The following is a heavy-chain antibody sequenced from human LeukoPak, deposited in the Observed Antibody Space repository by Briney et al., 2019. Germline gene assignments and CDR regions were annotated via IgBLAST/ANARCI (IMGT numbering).Heavy chain of an antibody. V-gene: IGHV3-23*01. D-gene: IGHD1-1*01. J-gene: IGHJ4*02. CDR2: IGVRT. Sequence: GSLRLSCAASGFSIMDWPLSWVRQAPGEGLEWVSAIGVRTHYADSVKGRFTISRDGSENTLYLQMNSLTVEDTAIYFCAAGHQNSLEGYWGQGTLVSVAS. CDR3: AAGHQNSLEGY. CDR1: GFSIMDWP.